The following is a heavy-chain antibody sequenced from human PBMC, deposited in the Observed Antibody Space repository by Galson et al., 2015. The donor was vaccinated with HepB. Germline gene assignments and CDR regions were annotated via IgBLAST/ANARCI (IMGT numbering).Heavy chain of an antibody. V-gene: IGHV4-39*01. Sequence: ETLSLTCSVSGGSITNKAYYWGWLRQSPGKGLEWIASIYYNEDTYYNPSLKSRVSMYNDTSKNQFSMNLRSVTATDATVYHCARHLLVGDYFDHWGQGTLVTVSS. CDR2: IYYNEDT. D-gene: IGHD2-8*02. CDR3: ARHLLVGDYFDH. CDR1: GGSITNKAYY. J-gene: IGHJ4*02.